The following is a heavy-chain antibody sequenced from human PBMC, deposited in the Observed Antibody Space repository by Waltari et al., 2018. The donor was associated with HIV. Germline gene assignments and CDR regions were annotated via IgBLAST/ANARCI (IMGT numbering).Heavy chain of an antibody. D-gene: IGHD1-1*01. CDR3: ARDKDDWNRYYYYYGMDV. V-gene: IGHV3-48*02. Sequence: EAQLVESGGGLVQPEGSLRLSCIASGFTLRSYSLNWVRQSPGKGLEWVSYISSSSGTIHYADSVRGRFTVSRDNAQNSLFLEMSSLRDEDTAVYFCARDKDDWNRYYYYYGMDVWGPGTTVTVS. J-gene: IGHJ6*02. CDR2: ISSSSGTI. CDR1: GFTLRSYS.